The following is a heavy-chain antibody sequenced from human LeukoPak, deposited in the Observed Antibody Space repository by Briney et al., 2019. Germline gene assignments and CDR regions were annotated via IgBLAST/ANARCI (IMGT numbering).Heavy chain of an antibody. Sequence: SETLSLTCAVYGGSFSGYYWSWIRQPPGNGLEWIGEINHSGSTNYNPSLKSRVTISVDTSKNQFSLKLSSVTAADTAVYYCARGLNMITFGGVIANDAFDIWGQGTMVTVSS. CDR2: INHSGST. J-gene: IGHJ3*02. CDR3: ARGLNMITFGGVIANDAFDI. V-gene: IGHV4-34*01. D-gene: IGHD3-16*02. CDR1: GGSFSGYY.